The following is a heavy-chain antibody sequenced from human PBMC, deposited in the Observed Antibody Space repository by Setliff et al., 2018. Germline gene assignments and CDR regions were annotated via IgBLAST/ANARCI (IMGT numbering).Heavy chain of an antibody. CDR3: SRFFHFDH. V-gene: IGHV1-18*01. CDR1: GYSLSSYG. CDR2: ISGYTGNT. J-gene: IGHJ4*02. Sequence: ASVKVSCKASGYSLSSYGITWVRQAPGQGLEWMGWISGYTGNTNYAQKFQGRVTMTTDTSTNTAYMELKSLRSDDTAVYYCSRFFHFDHWGQGVLVTVSS.